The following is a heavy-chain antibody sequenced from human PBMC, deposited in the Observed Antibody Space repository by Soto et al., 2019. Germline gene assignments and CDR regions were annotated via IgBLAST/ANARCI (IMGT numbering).Heavy chain of an antibody. V-gene: IGHV1-69*06. Sequence: SVKVSCKASGGTFSSYAISWVRRAPGQGLEWMGGIIPIFGTANYAQKFQGRVTITADKSTSTAYMELSSLRSEDTAVYYCARDKLGDPYYYYGMDVWGQGTTVTVSS. CDR1: GGTFSSYA. J-gene: IGHJ6*02. D-gene: IGHD1-26*01. CDR3: ARDKLGDPYYYYGMDV. CDR2: IIPIFGTA.